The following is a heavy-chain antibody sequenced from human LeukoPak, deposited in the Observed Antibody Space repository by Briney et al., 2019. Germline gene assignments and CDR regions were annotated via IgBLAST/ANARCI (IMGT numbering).Heavy chain of an antibody. CDR1: GFTFSSYA. J-gene: IGHJ4*02. D-gene: IGHD2-2*01. CDR2: INSDGSWT. Sequence: AGGSLRLSCAASGFTFSSYAMSWDRQAPGKGLVWVSHINSDGSWTSYADSVKGRFTISKDNAKNTVYLQMNNLRAEDTAVYYCVSFYETYWGRGTLVTVSS. V-gene: IGHV3-74*01. CDR3: VSFYETY.